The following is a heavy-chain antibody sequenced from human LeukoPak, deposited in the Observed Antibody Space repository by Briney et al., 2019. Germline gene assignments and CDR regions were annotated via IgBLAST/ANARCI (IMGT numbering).Heavy chain of an antibody. D-gene: IGHD4-17*01. CDR2: INHSGST. V-gene: IGHV4-34*01. J-gene: IGHJ6*02. CDR1: GGSFSGYY. CDR3: ARGGVARWRDYYYYYYYGMDV. Sequence: SETLPLTCAVYGGSFSGYYWSWIRQPPGKGLEWIGEINHSGSTNYNPSLKSRVTISVDTSKNQFSLKLSSVTAADTAVYYCARGGVARWRDYYYYYYYGMDVWGQGTTVTVSS.